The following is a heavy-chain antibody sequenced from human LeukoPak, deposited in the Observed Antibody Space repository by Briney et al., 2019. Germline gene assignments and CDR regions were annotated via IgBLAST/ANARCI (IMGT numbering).Heavy chain of an antibody. CDR1: GFTFNSFG. J-gene: IGHJ3*02. CDR2: IYYDGSNN. D-gene: IGHD3-22*01. CDR3: ARDSIPGYDSSGYMVAFDI. Sequence: GRSLRLSCAASGFTFNSFGIHWVRQAPGKGLEWVAVIYYDGSNNFYSDSVKGRFTISRDNSKNTVFLQMSSLRAEDTAVYYCARDSIPGYDSSGYMVAFDIWGQGTMVTVSS. V-gene: IGHV3-30*12.